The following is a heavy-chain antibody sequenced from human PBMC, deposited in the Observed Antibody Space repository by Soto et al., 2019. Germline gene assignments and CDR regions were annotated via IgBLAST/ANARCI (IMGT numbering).Heavy chain of an antibody. Sequence: QAQLVQSGAEVKNPGASVKVSCKASGYTLTRYGIGWARQAPGPGLEWMGWITTYNGNTNYSQNVQGRVTLTTDTATITAARALRSRGASDTAIYYCAMVDVYVTHSPPDVWGPGTTGIVAS. CDR2: ITTYNGNT. CDR3: AMVDVYVTHSPPDV. V-gene: IGHV1-18*01. D-gene: IGHD3-16*01. J-gene: IGHJ6*02. CDR1: GYTLTRYG.